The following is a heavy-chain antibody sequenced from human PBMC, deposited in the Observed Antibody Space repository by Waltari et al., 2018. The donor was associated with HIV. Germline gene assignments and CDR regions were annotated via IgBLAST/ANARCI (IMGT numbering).Heavy chain of an antibody. D-gene: IGHD3-10*01. Sequence: QVQLVPSGAEVKKPGASVKVSCKASGYSFTGLYIHWVRQAHGHGLEWMGRVNPDNGDTHYAQNFQGRLTLTRDTSFTTAYMDMSGLTSKDTAVYFCASSSGNYHYFWGQGTLVTVSS. CDR1: GYSFTGLY. V-gene: IGHV1-2*02. CDR2: VNPDNGDT. J-gene: IGHJ4*02. CDR3: ASSSGNYHYF.